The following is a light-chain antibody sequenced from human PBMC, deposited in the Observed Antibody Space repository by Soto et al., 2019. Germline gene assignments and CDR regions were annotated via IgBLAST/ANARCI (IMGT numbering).Light chain of an antibody. CDR2: SAS. CDR1: QSISTY. V-gene: IGKV1-39*01. CDR3: QQSFSTPYT. J-gene: IGKJ5*01. Sequence: DIQMTQSPSSLSASVGDRVTITCRASQSISTYLNWYQQKPGQAPNLLIYSASDFQSGVPSRFSGSGSGTEFTLTISGLQPEDFAPYYCQQSFSTPYTFGQGTRLEIK.